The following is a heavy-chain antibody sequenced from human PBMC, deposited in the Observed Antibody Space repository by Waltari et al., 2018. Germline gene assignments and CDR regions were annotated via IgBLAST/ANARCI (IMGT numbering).Heavy chain of an antibody. CDR2: SKDDGTT. J-gene: IGHJ6*03. D-gene: IGHD4-4*01. Sequence: EVQLLESGGALVQPGGSLRLSCATSGFTFSLYAMTWVRQAPGKGLEWVSVSKDDGTTYSADSVKGRLTVSRDYFKSTLYLQMNSLRAEDTAVYYCAKQAITTVPNGDYFYYMDVWGKGTTVIVSS. CDR3: AKQAITTVPNGDYFYYMDV. V-gene: IGHV3-23*03. CDR1: GFTFSLYA.